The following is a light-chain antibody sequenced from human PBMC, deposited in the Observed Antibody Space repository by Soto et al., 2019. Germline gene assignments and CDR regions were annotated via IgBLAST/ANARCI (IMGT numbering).Light chain of an antibody. CDR2: EVD. V-gene: IGLV2-8*01. J-gene: IGLJ1*01. CDR3: WSYAGRNTYV. Sequence: QPVLTQPPSASGSPGQSVSISCTGTSSNVGGYKYVSWYQQHPGKAPKLIIYEVDKRPSGVPDRFSGSKTGSTASLTVSGLQADDEAEYFCWSYAGRNTYVFGTGTKLTVL. CDR1: SSNVGGYKY.